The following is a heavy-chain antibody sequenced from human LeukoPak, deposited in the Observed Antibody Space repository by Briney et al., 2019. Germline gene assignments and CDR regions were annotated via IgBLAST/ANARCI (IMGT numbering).Heavy chain of an antibody. V-gene: IGHV3-23*01. D-gene: IGHD3-9*01. Sequence: QSGGSLRLSCAASGFTFSSYAMSWVRQAPGKGLEWVSAISGSGGSTYYADSVKGRFTISRDNSKNTLYLQMNSLRAEDTAVYYCANDILTGYYFDYWGQGTLVTVSS. CDR3: ANDILTGYYFDY. CDR2: ISGSGGST. CDR1: GFTFSSYA. J-gene: IGHJ4*02.